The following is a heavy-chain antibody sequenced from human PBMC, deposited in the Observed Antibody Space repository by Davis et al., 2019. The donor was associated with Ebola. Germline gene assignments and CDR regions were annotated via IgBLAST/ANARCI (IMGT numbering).Heavy chain of an antibody. CDR3: ARAYHSGRNNAFDI. D-gene: IGHD6-25*01. J-gene: IGHJ3*02. Sequence: PGGSLRLSCAASGFTFSSYAVNWVRQAPGKGLEWVSVISGSGSSAYDADSVKGRFTISRDNAKNTVFLQMSSLRADDTAVYYCARAYHSGRNNAFDIWGQGTMVTVSS. V-gene: IGHV3-23*01. CDR1: GFTFSSYA. CDR2: ISGSGSSA.